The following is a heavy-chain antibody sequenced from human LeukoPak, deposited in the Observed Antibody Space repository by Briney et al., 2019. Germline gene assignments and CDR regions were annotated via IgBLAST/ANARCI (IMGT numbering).Heavy chain of an antibody. J-gene: IGHJ4*02. V-gene: IGHV3-74*01. D-gene: IGHD3-22*01. CDR1: GFTLSTYW. CDR3: ARDLAYFYDSSFD. Sequence: GGSLRLSCAASGFTLSTYWMHWVRQVQGKGLGWVARINSDGSSTNYAGSVKGRFTISRDNAKNSLFLQMNSLRAEDTAVYYCARDLAYFYDSSFDWGQGTLVSVSS. CDR2: INSDGSST.